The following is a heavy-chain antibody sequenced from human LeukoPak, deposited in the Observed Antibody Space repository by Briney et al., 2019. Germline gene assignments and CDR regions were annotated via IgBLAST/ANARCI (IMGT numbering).Heavy chain of an antibody. CDR3: ARTLWGSSLWQPYYFDY. Sequence: GASVKVSCKASGYTFTSYGISWVRQAPGQGLEWMGWISAYNGNTNYAQKLQGRVTMTTDPSTSTAYMELRSLRSDDTAVYYCARTLWGSSLWQPYYFDYWGQGTLVTVSS. J-gene: IGHJ4*02. CDR2: ISAYNGNT. CDR1: GYTFTSYG. D-gene: IGHD3-16*01. V-gene: IGHV1-18*01.